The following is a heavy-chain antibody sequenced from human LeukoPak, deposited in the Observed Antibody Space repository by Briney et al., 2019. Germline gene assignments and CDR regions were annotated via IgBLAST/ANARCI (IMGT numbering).Heavy chain of an antibody. CDR1: GFTFSDYY. V-gene: IGHV3-11*06. Sequence: RSGGSLRLSCAASGFTFSDYYMSWLRQAPGKGLEWVSYISSSSSYTNYADSVKGRFTISRDNAKNSLYLQMNSLRAEDTAVYYCARDVAAAGIWFDPWGQGTLVTVSS. CDR3: ARDVAAAGIWFDP. J-gene: IGHJ5*02. D-gene: IGHD6-13*01. CDR2: ISSSSSYT.